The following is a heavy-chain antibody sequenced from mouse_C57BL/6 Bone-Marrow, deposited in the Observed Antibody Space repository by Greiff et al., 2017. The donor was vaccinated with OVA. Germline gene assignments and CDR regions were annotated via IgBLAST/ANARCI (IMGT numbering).Heavy chain of an antibody. CDR3: ARWRDGYSDY. CDR1: GYTFTDYY. V-gene: IGHV1-84*01. Sequence: QVQLQQSGPELVKPGASVKISCKASGYTFTDYYINWVKQRPGQGLEWIGWISPGSGNTKYNEKFKGKATLTVDTSSSTAYMQLSSLTSEDSAVYFCARWRDGYSDYWGQGTTLTVAS. J-gene: IGHJ2*01. CDR2: ISPGSGNT. D-gene: IGHD2-3*01.